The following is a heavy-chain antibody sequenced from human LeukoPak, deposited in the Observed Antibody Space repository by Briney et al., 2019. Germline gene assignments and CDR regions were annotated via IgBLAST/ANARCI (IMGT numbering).Heavy chain of an antibody. V-gene: IGHV3-23*01. CDR2: ISSPGGNT. CDR1: GFILSSFA. Sequence: GGSLRLSCTSSGFILSSFAMSWVRQAPGKGLEWVSSISSPGGNTYYAGSVKGRFTISRDISKNLVYLQMNSLRAEDTAVYYCAKTRNGYTTEYLQHWGQGTLVIVSS. D-gene: IGHD5-24*01. CDR3: AKTRNGYTTEYLQH. J-gene: IGHJ1*01.